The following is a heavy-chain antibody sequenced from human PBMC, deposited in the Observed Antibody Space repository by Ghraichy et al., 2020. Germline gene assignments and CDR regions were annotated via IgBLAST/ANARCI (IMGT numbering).Heavy chain of an antibody. CDR2: IYYSGST. Sequence: SQTLSLTCAVSGGSISSGLYSWSWIRQPPGKGLEWIGYIYYSGSTYYNPSLKSRVTISEDTSKNQFSLKLTSVTAADTAVYYCARDGSGSQLPFDYWGQGTLVIVSS. V-gene: IGHV4-30-4*07. D-gene: IGHD3-10*01. CDR1: GGSISSGLYS. CDR3: ARDGSGSQLPFDY. J-gene: IGHJ4*02.